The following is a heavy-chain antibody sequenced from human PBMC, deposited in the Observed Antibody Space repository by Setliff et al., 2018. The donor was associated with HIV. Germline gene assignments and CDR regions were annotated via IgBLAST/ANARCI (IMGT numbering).Heavy chain of an antibody. D-gene: IGHD3-10*01. V-gene: IGHV3-21*05. CDR2: ISGDGSVI. CDR1: GFTFSRYN. CDR3: ARDVPISFSGSYLNY. Sequence: GGSLRLSCAGSGFTFSRYNMNWVRQSPGGGLEWLSFISGDGSVITYADSVKGRFTISRDNAKNTLYLQMTSLRADDTAVYYCARDVPISFSGSYLNYWGQGTLVTVSS. J-gene: IGHJ4*02.